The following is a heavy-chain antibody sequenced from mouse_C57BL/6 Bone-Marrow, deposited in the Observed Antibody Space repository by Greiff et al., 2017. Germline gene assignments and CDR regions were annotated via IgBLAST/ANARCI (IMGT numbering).Heavy chain of an antibody. CDR2: IWSGGST. V-gene: IGHV2-2*01. CDR3: ARKPYGSSPYYAMDY. Sequence: VQLQESGPGLVQPSQSLSITCTVSGFSLTSYGVHWVRQSPGKGLEWLGVIWSGGSTDYNAAFISRLSISTDNSTSQVFFKMNSLQAYDTAIYYCARKPYGSSPYYAMDYWGQGTAVTVSS. D-gene: IGHD1-1*01. CDR1: GFSLTSYG. J-gene: IGHJ4*01.